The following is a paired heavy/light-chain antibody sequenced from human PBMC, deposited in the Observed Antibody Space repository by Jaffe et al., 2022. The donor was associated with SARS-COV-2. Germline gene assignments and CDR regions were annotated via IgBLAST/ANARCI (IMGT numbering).Light chain of an antibody. V-gene: IGLV1-51*01. Sequence: QSVLTQPPSVSAAPGQKVTISCSGSSSNIGNNYVSWYQQLPGTAPKLLIYDNNKRPSGIPDRFSGSKSGTSATLGITGLQTGDEADYYCGTWDSSLRTVVFGGGTKLTVL. CDR2: DNN. CDR1: SSNIGNNY. J-gene: IGLJ2*01. CDR3: GTWDSSLRTVV.
Heavy chain of an antibody. D-gene: IGHD3-16*01. CDR2: VYYSGST. CDR3: ARHPGGGGSYFYGMDV. CDR1: GGAISSTSYC. V-gene: IGHV4-39*01. Sequence: QLQLQESGPGLVKPSETLSLTCSVSGGAISSTSYCWGWIRQPPGKGLEWIGSVYYSGSTYYNPSLKSRVTISVDTSKNQFSLKLTSVTAADTAVYYCARHPGGGGSYFYGMDVWGQGTTVTVSS. J-gene: IGHJ6*02.